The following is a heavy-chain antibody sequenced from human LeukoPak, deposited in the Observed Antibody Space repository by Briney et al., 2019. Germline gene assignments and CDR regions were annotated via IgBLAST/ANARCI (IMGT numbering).Heavy chain of an antibody. CDR1: GFTFSSYG. J-gene: IGHJ6*04. CDR2: ISYDGSNK. Sequence: GGSLRLSCAASGFTFSSYGMHWVRQAPGKGLEWVAVISYDGSNKYYADSVKGRFTISRDNSKNTLYLQMNSLRAEDTAVYYCARDALIRYCSSTSCSVYGMDVWGKGTTVTVSS. CDR3: ARDALIRYCSSTSCSVYGMDV. V-gene: IGHV3-30*03. D-gene: IGHD2-2*01.